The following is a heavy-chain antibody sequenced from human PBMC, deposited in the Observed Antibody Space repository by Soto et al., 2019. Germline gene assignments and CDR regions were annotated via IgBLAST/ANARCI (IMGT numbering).Heavy chain of an antibody. Sequence: GGSLRLSCAASGFTFSSYGMHWVRQAPGKGLEWVAVISYDGSNKYYADSVKGRFTISRDNSKNTLYLQMNSLRAEDTAVYYCAKDLGIAAAGTLSSAIDYWGQGTLVNVSS. J-gene: IGHJ4*02. CDR1: GFTFSSYG. V-gene: IGHV3-30*18. CDR3: AKDLGIAAAGTLSSAIDY. D-gene: IGHD6-13*01. CDR2: ISYDGSNK.